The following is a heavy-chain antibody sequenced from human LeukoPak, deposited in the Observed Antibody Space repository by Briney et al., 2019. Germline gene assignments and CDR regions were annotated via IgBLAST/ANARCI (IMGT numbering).Heavy chain of an antibody. D-gene: IGHD2-2*01. CDR2: IYYSGST. CDR1: GGSISSYY. Sequence: SETLSLTCTVSGGSISSYYWSWIRQPPGKGLEWIGYIYYSGSTYYNPSLKSRVTISVDTSKNQFSLKLSSVTAADTAVYYCARKAMTRTEGDYWGQGTLVTVSS. CDR3: ARKAMTRTEGDY. V-gene: IGHV4-59*12. J-gene: IGHJ4*02.